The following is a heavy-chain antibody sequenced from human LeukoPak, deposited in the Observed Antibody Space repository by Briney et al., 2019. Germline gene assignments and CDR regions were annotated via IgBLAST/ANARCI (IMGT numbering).Heavy chain of an antibody. CDR3: ATSGGFVLPNAITGNWYMDV. CDR2: ITSGGGYT. D-gene: IGHD2-2*01. V-gene: IGHV3-21*01. J-gene: IGHJ6*03. Sequence: GGSLRLSCGASGFTFSGYSMNWVRQAPGKGLAWVASITSGGGYTYYADSVKGRFTISRDNAQNSLFLQMNSLRAEDTAVYFCATSGGFVLPNAITGNWYMDVWGRGTAVTVSS. CDR1: GFTFSGYS.